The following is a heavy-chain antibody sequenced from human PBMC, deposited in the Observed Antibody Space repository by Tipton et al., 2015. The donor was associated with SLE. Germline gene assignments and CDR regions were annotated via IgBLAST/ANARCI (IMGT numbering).Heavy chain of an antibody. J-gene: IGHJ4*02. CDR1: GGSISSGSYY. CDR2: IYTSGST. D-gene: IGHD3-22*01. V-gene: IGHV4-61*02. CDR3: ARGHDSSGYYDY. Sequence: TLSLTCTVSGGSISSGSYYWSWIRQPAGKGLEWIGRIYTSGSTNYNPSLKSRVTISVDTSKNQFSLKLSSVTAADTAVCYCARGHDSSGYYDYWGQGTLVTVSS.